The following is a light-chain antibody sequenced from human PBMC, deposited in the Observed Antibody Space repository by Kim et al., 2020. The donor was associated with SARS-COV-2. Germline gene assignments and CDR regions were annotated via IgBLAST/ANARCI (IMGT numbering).Light chain of an antibody. V-gene: IGLV3-19*01. CDR3: NSRDSNDNVV. Sequence: AWGQTVRITCQGDSLRSYYATCYQQKPGQAPILVIYGNNNRPSGIPDRFSGSSSGNTASLTITGTQAGDEADYYCNSRDSNDNVVFGGGTQLTVL. CDR1: SLRSYY. CDR2: GNN. J-gene: IGLJ2*01.